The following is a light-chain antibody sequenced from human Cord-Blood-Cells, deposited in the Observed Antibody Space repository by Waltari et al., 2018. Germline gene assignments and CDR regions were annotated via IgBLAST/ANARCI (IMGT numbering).Light chain of an antibody. CDR1: SSDAGSYNL. V-gene: IGLV2-23*02. J-gene: IGLJ3*02. CDR3: CSYAGSSTFNWV. Sequence: QSALTQPASVSGSPGQSITISCTGTSSDAGSYNLVSWYQQHPGKAPQLKIYEASERPYGVSNRFSGSKSGNTASLTISGLQAEDEADYYCCSYAGSSTFNWVFGGGTKLTVL. CDR2: EAS.